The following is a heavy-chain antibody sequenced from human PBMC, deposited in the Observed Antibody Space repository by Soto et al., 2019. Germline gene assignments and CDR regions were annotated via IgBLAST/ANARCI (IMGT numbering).Heavy chain of an antibody. Sequence: EVQLLESGGVLVQPGGSLRLSCAASGFTFSSYAMSWVRQAPGKGLEWVSAISGSGGSTYYADSVKGRFTISRDNSKNTLYLQMNSLRAEDTAVYYCAKEESYYYDSSGYYQSWGQGTLVTVSS. CDR1: GFTFSSYA. D-gene: IGHD3-22*01. J-gene: IGHJ4*02. CDR2: ISGSGGST. CDR3: AKEESYYYDSSGYYQS. V-gene: IGHV3-23*01.